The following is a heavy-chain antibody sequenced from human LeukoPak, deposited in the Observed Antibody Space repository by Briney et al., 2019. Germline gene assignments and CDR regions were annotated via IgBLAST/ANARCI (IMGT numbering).Heavy chain of an antibody. D-gene: IGHD1-26*01. CDR2: MSSSDDGR. CDR3: ARHFKGGSYWAY. J-gene: IGHJ4*02. CDR1: GFSFSSYA. Sequence: PGGSLRLSCATSGFSFSSYAMSWVRQAPGKGLEWVSAMSSSDDGRYYAASVRGRFTISRDTSRSTLYLQMKNLRAEDTALYYCARHFKGGSYWAYWGQGTLVTVSS. V-gene: IGHV3-23*01.